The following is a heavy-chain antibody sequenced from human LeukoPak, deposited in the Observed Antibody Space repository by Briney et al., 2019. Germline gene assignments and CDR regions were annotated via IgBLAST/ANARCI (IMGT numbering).Heavy chain of an antibody. Sequence: GGSLRLSCSASGFTFSNYAMHWVRHAPGKGLEYVSAVSSNGGSTYYADSVRGRFTISRDNSKNTLYLQMSSLRAEDTAVYYCVKRGNWNYPDYWGQGTLVTVSS. CDR2: VSSNGGST. CDR3: VKRGNWNYPDY. J-gene: IGHJ4*02. V-gene: IGHV3-64D*09. D-gene: IGHD1-20*01. CDR1: GFTFSNYA.